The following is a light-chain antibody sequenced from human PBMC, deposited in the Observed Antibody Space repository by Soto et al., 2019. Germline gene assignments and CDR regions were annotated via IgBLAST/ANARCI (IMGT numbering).Light chain of an antibody. J-gene: IGKJ4*01. CDR1: QSLLHSDGKTY. V-gene: IGKV2D-29*01. Sequence: DIVLTQTPLSLSVTPGQPASISCKPSQSLLHSDGKTYLYWYLQKPGHPPQLMIYEVSNRFPGVPDRFSGIGSGTDFTLQISRVEADDVGVYYCMQRLEFPLTFGGGTKVDIK. CDR2: EVS. CDR3: MQRLEFPLT.